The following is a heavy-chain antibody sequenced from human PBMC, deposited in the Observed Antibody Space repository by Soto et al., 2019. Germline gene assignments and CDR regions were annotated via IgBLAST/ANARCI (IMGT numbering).Heavy chain of an antibody. Sequence: SETLSVTCAVSGGPISSGGYSWSWIRQPPGKGLEWIGYIYHSGSTYYNPSLKSRVTISVDRSKNQFSLKLSSVTAADTAVYYCARRAGCSSTSCYTWFDPWGQGTLVPVSP. V-gene: IGHV4-30-2*01. J-gene: IGHJ5*02. CDR1: GGPISSGGYS. CDR3: ARRAGCSSTSCYTWFDP. D-gene: IGHD2-2*02. CDR2: IYHSGST.